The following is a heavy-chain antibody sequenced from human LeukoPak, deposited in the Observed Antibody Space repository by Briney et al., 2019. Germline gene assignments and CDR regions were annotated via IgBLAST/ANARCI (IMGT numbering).Heavy chain of an antibody. J-gene: IGHJ6*03. CDR3: AKGTGKGYYYYMDV. CDR2: ISGSGGST. CDR1: GFTFSSYA. Sequence: GGSLRLSCAASGFTFSSYAMSWVRQAPGRGLEWVSAISGSGGSTYYADSVKGRFTISRDNSKNTLYLQVNSLRAEDTAVYYCAKGTGKGYYYYMDVWGKGTTVTVSS. V-gene: IGHV3-23*01.